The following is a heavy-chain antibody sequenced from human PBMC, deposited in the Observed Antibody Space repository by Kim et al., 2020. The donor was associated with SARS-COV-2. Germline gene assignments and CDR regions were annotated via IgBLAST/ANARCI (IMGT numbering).Heavy chain of an antibody. CDR1: GFTFDDYA. V-gene: IGHV3-43*02. CDR2: ISGDGGST. CDR3: AKGPRGYPYYYYMDV. J-gene: IGHJ6*03. D-gene: IGHD5-12*01. Sequence: GGSLRLSCAASGFTFDDYAMHWVRQAPGKGLEWVSLISGDGGSTYYADSVKGRFTISRDNSKNSLYLQMNSLRTEDTALYYCAKGPRGYPYYYYMDVWGKGTTVTVSS.